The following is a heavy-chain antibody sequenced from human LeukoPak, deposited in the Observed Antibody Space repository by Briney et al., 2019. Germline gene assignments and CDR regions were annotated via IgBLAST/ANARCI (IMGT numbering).Heavy chain of an antibody. Sequence: ASVKVSCKVSGYTLTELSMHWVRQAPGQGLEWMGIINPSDGSKSSAQKFHGRVTMTRDTSTSTVYMELSSLRCEDTAVYYCARGSPPDYWGQGTLVTVSS. V-gene: IGHV1-46*01. CDR3: ARGSPPDY. CDR1: GYTLTELS. CDR2: INPSDGSK. D-gene: IGHD6-19*01. J-gene: IGHJ4*02.